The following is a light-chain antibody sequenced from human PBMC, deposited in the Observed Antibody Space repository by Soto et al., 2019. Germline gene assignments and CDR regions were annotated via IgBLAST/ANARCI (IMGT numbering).Light chain of an antibody. CDR1: QSVSSSY. Sequence: EIVLTQSPGTLSLSPGERATLSCRASQSVSSSYLAWYQQKPDQAPRLIIYGASDRATCIPDRFSGSGSRTDVTLTISRLEPEDFAVYDCPQYGCSPYTFGQGTKLEIK. J-gene: IGKJ2*01. CDR2: GAS. CDR3: PQYGCSPYT. V-gene: IGKV3-20*01.